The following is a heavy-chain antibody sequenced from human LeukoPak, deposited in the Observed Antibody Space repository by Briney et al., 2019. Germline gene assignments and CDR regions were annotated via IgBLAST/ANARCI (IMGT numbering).Heavy chain of an antibody. D-gene: IGHD5-12*01. CDR3: ARHRVAYTGYDAFVC. CDR1: GYSFPTYW. Sequence: GESLKISCKGSGYSFPTYWIGWVRQMPGKGLEWMGIIYPGDSETRYSPSFQGQVTISADKSISTAYLQWSSLKASDTAMYYCARHRVAYTGYDAFVCWGQGTLVTVSS. CDR2: IYPGDSET. J-gene: IGHJ4*02. V-gene: IGHV5-51*01.